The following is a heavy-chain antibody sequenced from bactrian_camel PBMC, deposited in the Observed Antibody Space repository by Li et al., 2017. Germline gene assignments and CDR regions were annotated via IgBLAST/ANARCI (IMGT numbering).Heavy chain of an antibody. CDR3: AADCSGEYCHRAPCDY. D-gene: IGHD1*01. CDR1: EYTVRPYC. V-gene: IGHV3S63*01. Sequence: HVQLVESGGGSVETGGNLTLSCLVSEYTVRPYCMGWFRRTPGKEREGVASIYTGYDATNYRDSVKGRFTISLDNAKNTVYLQMNSLKDDDTAMYYCAADCSGEYCHRAPCDYWGQGTQVTVS. CDR2: IYTGYDAT. J-gene: IGHJ4*01.